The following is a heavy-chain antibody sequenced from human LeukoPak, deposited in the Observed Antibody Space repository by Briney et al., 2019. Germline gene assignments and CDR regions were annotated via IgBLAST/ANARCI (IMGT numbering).Heavy chain of an antibody. CDR3: SNGIYSSSY. Sequence: GGSLRLSCATSGFTFTRYWMSWIRQAPGKGLEWVANIKQDGSQQYYLDSVEGRFTISRDNAKNSLYLQMNNLRAEDTAMYYCSNGIYSSSYWGQGTLVTVSS. CDR1: GFTFTRYW. J-gene: IGHJ4*02. D-gene: IGHD6-6*01. V-gene: IGHV3-7*01. CDR2: IKQDGSQQ.